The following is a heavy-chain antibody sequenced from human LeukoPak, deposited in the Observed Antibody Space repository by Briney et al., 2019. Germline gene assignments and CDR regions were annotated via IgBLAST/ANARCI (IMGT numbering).Heavy chain of an antibody. D-gene: IGHD6-19*01. CDR3: ARPYRSGWYGGFDL. V-gene: IGHV3-11*03. J-gene: IGHJ2*01. Sequence: GGSLRLSCAASGFTFSDYYMSWIRQAPGKGLEWVSYISSSSAYTIYADSVKGRFTISRDNGKKSLYLQMNSLRAEDTAVYYCARPYRSGWYGGFDLWGRGTLVTVSS. CDR2: ISSSSAYT. CDR1: GFTFSDYY.